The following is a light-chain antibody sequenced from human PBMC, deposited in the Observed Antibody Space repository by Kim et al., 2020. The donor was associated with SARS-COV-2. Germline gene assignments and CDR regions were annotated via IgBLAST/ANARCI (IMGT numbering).Light chain of an antibody. CDR2: KAS. Sequence: ASIGDRVTITCRASQSVNTWLAWYQQKAGKAPKLLIYKASTLESGVPGRFSGSGSGTEFTLTISSLQPDDFATYYCQQYDSYSWTFGQGTKVDIK. V-gene: IGKV1-5*03. CDR1: QSVNTW. J-gene: IGKJ1*01. CDR3: QQYDSYSWT.